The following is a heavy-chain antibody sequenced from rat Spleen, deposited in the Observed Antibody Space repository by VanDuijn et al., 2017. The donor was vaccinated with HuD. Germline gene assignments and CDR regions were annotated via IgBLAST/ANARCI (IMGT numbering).Heavy chain of an antibody. V-gene: IGHV2-1*01. D-gene: IGHD3-2*01. Sequence: QVQLKESGPGLVQPSQTLSLTCTISGFSLTDNSVHWVRQPPGKGLEWMGGIWGNGNTDYSSTLKSRLTISRDTSKSQVFLKVNSLQTDDTAIYFCTSLFLPHCRAFNYWGQGVMVTVSS. CDR2: IWGNGNT. CDR3: TSLFLPHCRAFNY. J-gene: IGHJ2*01. CDR1: GFSLTDNS.